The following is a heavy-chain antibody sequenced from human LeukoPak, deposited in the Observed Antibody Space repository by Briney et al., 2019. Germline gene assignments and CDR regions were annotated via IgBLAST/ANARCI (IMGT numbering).Heavy chain of an antibody. CDR3: ATNIEYSSSPNAFDI. Sequence: SETLSLTCAVSGGSFSGYYWTWIRQPPGKGLEWIGEINHSGRTNYNPSLKSRVIISVDTSKNQFSLKLSSVTAADTAVYYCATNIEYSSSPNAFDIWGQGTMVTVSS. CDR1: GGSFSGYY. V-gene: IGHV4-34*01. J-gene: IGHJ3*02. CDR2: INHSGRT. D-gene: IGHD6-6*01.